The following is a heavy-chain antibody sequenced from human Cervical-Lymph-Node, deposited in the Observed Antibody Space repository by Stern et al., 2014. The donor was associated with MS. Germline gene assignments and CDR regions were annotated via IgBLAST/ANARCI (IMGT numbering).Heavy chain of an antibody. D-gene: IGHD5-12*01. V-gene: IGHV1-69*09. J-gene: IGHJ6*02. CDR2: IIPILGIA. CDR3: AIGLRHANYYYGMDV. CDR1: GGTFSSYA. Sequence: QVQLVESGAEVKKPGSSVKVSCKASGGTFSSYAISWVRQAPGQGLEWMGRIIPILGIANYAQKFQGRVTITADKSTSTAYMELSSLRSEDTAVYYCAIGLRHANYYYGMDVWGQGTTVTVSS.